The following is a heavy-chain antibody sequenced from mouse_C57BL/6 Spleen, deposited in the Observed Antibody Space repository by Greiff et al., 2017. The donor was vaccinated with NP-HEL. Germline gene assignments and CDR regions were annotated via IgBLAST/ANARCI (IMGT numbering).Heavy chain of an antibody. CDR3: ARGAYGGFAY. J-gene: IGHJ3*01. CDR1: GYAFSSSW. V-gene: IGHV1-82*01. Sequence: QVQLQQSGPELVKPGASVKISCKASGYAFSSSWMNWVKQRPGKGLEWIGRIYPGDGDTNYNGKFKGEATLTADKSSSTAYMQLSSLTSEDSAVYVCARGAYGGFAYWGQGTLVTVSA. CDR2: IYPGDGDT. D-gene: IGHD1-1*01.